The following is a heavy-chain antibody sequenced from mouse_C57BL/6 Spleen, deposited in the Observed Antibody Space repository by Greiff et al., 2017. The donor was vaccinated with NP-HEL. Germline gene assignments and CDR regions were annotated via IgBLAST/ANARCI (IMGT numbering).Heavy chain of an antibody. CDR1: GFNIKNTY. CDR3: ARRDDYDWFAY. CDR2: IDPANGNP. V-gene: IGHV14-3*01. J-gene: IGHJ3*01. D-gene: IGHD2-4*01. Sequence: VQLQQSVAELVRPGASVKLSCTASGFNIKNTYMHWVKQRPEQGLAWIGRIDPANGNPTYAPKFQGKAPITADSSSNTAYLRLSSLTSEDTAIYSCARRDDYDWFAYWGQGTLVTVSA.